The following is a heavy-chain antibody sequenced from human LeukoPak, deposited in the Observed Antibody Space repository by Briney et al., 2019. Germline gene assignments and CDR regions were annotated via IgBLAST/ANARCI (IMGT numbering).Heavy chain of an antibody. CDR1: GYSFTSYW. CDR2: IYPVDSDT. Sequence: GESLKISWKGSGYSFTSYWIGWVRQMPGKGLEWMGIIYPVDSDTRYSPSFQGQVTISADKSISTAYLQWSSLKASDTAMYYCARPRTYYYGSGSPDAFDIWGQGTMVTVSS. V-gene: IGHV5-51*01. D-gene: IGHD3-10*01. CDR3: ARPRTYYYGSGSPDAFDI. J-gene: IGHJ3*02.